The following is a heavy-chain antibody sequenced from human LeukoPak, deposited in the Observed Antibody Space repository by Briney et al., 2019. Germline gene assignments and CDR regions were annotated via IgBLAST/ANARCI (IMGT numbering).Heavy chain of an antibody. D-gene: IGHD3-10*01. Sequence: ASVKVSCKASGYTFTSYGISWVRQAPGQGPEWMGWISAYNGNTNYAQKLQGRVTMTTDTFTTTAYMELRSLRSDDTAIYFCSRMHLEGVGPLRLYGMDVWGQGTTVTVSS. CDR2: ISAYNGNT. CDR3: SRMHLEGVGPLRLYGMDV. V-gene: IGHV1-18*01. J-gene: IGHJ6*02. CDR1: GYTFTSYG.